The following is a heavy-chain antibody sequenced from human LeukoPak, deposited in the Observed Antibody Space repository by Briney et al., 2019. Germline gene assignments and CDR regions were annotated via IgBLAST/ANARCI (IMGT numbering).Heavy chain of an antibody. D-gene: IGHD6-13*01. V-gene: IGHV1-8*03. J-gene: IGHJ6*03. CDR1: GYTFTSYD. CDR2: MNPNSGNT. Sequence: ASVKVSCKASGYTFTSYDINWVRQATGQGLEWMGWMNPNSGNTGYAQKFQGRVTITRNTSISTAYMELSSLRSEDTAVYYCARGGHSSSWPLYYYYYMDVWGKGTTVTVSS. CDR3: ARGGHSSSWPLYYYYYMDV.